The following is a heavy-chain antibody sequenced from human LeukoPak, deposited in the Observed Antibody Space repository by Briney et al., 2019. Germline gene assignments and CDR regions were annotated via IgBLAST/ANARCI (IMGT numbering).Heavy chain of an antibody. J-gene: IGHJ1*01. CDR3: ASPWYAEYFQH. D-gene: IGHD6-13*01. Sequence: SETLSLTCTVSGGSISSSSYYWGWIRQPPGKGLEWIGSIYYSGSTYYNPSLKSRVTISVDTSKNQFSLKLSSVTAADTAVYYCASPWYAEYFQHWGQGTLVTVSS. V-gene: IGHV4-39*01. CDR1: GGSISSSSYY. CDR2: IYYSGST.